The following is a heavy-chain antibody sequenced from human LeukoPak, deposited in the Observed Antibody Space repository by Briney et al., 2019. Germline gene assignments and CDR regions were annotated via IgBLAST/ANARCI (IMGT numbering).Heavy chain of an antibody. CDR2: IYPGDSDT. Sequence: GESLKISCKGSGYSFTSYWIGWVRQMPGKGLEWMGIIYPGDSDTRYSPSSQGQVTISADKSISTAYLQWSSLKASDTAMYYCARVGSIQLWLDYYYMDVWGKGTTVTVSS. CDR3: ARVGSIQLWLDYYYMDV. CDR1: GYSFTSYW. J-gene: IGHJ6*03. V-gene: IGHV5-51*01. D-gene: IGHD5-18*01.